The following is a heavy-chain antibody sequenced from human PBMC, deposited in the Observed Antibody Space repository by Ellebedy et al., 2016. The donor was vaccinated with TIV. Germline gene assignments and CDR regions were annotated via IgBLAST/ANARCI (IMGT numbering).Heavy chain of an antibody. D-gene: IGHD3-10*01. Sequence: ASVKVSCXASGYTFTSYDINWVRQATGQGLEWMGWMNPNSGNTGYAQKFQGRVTMTRDTSISTAYMELSRLRSDDTAVYYCARDGLRGVLSLTGMDVWGKGTTVTVSS. CDR3: ARDGLRGVLSLTGMDV. CDR1: GYTFTSYD. V-gene: IGHV1-8*01. CDR2: MNPNSGNT. J-gene: IGHJ6*04.